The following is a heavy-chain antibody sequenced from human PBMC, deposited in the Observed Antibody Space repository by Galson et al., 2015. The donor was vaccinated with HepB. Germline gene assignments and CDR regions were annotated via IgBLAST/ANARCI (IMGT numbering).Heavy chain of an antibody. J-gene: IGHJ3*02. Sequence: SVKVSCKASGYTFTNYGITWVRQAPGQGLEWMGWISAYNGNTNYAQNLQGRVTMTTDTSTGTAYMDLRSLTSDDTAVYYCARGSCRYSRTCPFENWGQGTMVTVSS. D-gene: IGHD6-13*01. CDR1: GYTFTNYG. CDR2: ISAYNGNT. V-gene: IGHV1-18*04. CDR3: ARGSCRYSRTCPFEN.